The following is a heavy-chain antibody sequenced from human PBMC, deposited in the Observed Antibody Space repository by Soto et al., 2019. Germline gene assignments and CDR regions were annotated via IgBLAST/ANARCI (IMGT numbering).Heavy chain of an antibody. CDR1: GGSISSDSYY. J-gene: IGHJ5*02. V-gene: IGHV4-39*02. CDR3: ARESGDWPLNWFDP. D-gene: IGHD2-21*02. Sequence: SETLSLTCTVSGGSISSDSYYWGWIRQPPGKGLEWIGSIYYNGDTYYNPSLRSRVTISVDTSKIQFSLKLSSVTAADTAVYYCARESGDWPLNWFDPWGQGTLVTVSS. CDR2: IYYNGDT.